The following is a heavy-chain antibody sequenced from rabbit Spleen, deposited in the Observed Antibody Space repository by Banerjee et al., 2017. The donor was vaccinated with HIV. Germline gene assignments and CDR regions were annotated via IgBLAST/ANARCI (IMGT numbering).Heavy chain of an antibody. CDR3: ARDTVYAAYAGFGHATLHYFDL. D-gene: IGHD6-1*01. CDR2: IDSGSGGFT. Sequence: LEESGGGLVKPGGTLTLTCTVSGFSFSSNWICWVRQAPGKGLEWIACIDSGSGGFTYFANWAKGRFTISRTSSTTVTLQMTSLTAADTATYFCARDTVYAAYAGFGHATLHYFDLWGQGTLVTFS. CDR1: GFSFSSNW. V-gene: IGHV1S45*01. J-gene: IGHJ4*01.